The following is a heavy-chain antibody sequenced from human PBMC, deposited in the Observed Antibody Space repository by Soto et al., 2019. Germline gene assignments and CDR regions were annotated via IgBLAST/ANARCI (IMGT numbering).Heavy chain of an antibody. J-gene: IGHJ3*02. CDR1: GYTFTSYD. D-gene: IGHD3-22*01. Sequence: ASVKVSCKASGYTFTSYDINWVRQATGQGLEWMGWMNPNSGNTGYAQKFQGRVTMTRNTSISTAYMELSSLRSEDTAVYYCARGPSRYDTTGSFRDDSFGIWGQGTMVSVSS. CDR3: ARGPSRYDTTGSFRDDSFGI. CDR2: MNPNSGNT. V-gene: IGHV1-8*01.